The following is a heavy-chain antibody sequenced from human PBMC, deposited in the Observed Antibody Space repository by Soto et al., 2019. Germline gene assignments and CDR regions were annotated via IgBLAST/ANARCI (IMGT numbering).Heavy chain of an antibody. D-gene: IGHD3-9*01. V-gene: IGHV3-23*01. CDR1: GFTFSGYA. J-gene: IGHJ4*02. CDR3: AKPSHEMLTGYSPFDN. CDR2: IRDTGGYT. Sequence: EVQLLESGGGLVQPGGSLRLSCVASGFTFSGYAMSWVRQAPGKGLQWVSAIRDTGGYTYYADSVKGRFTISRDNSKSTLFLQMDSLTADDSALYYCAKPSHEMLTGYSPFDNWGQGTLVTVSS.